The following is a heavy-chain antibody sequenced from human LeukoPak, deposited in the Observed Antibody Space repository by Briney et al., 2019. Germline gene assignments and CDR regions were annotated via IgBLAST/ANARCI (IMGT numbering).Heavy chain of an antibody. CDR3: ARSFFAAAAGSFDY. CDR1: GGTFSSYA. V-gene: IGHV1-69*01. J-gene: IGHJ4*02. Sequence: WVKVSCKASGGTFSSYAISWVRQAPGQGLEWMGGIILIFGTSNYAQKFQGRVTITADESTSTAYMELSSLRSEDTAVYYCARSFFAAAAGSFDYWGQGTLVTVSS. CDR2: IILIFGTS. D-gene: IGHD6-13*01.